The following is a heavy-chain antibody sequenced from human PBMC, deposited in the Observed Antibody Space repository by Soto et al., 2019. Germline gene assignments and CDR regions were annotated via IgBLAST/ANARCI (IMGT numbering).Heavy chain of an antibody. CDR2: INHSGST. Sequence: SETLSLTCAVYGGSFSGYYWSWIRQPPGKGLEWIGEINHSGSTNYNPSLKSRVTISVDTSKNQFSLKLSSVTAADTAVYYCARGGSEQLVLYYYYGMDVWGQGTTVTV. CDR1: GGSFSGYY. V-gene: IGHV4-34*01. D-gene: IGHD6-6*01. J-gene: IGHJ6*02. CDR3: ARGGSEQLVLYYYYGMDV.